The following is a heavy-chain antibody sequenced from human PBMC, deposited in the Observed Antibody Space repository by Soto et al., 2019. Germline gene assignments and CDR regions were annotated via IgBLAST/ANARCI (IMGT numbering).Heavy chain of an antibody. J-gene: IGHJ4*02. D-gene: IGHD2-2*03. Sequence: QVQLQESGPGLVKPSETLSLTCTVSGGSISSYYWSWIRQSPAQGLDWVGFIYYSGSTNYNPSLKTRVTRSVDTSKNPYSLMLSSVTAAATAVYSCARDASPGYASHSRYFDYWAREPWSPSPQ. V-gene: IGHV4-59*01. CDR3: ARDASPGYASHSRYFDY. CDR1: GGSISSYY. CDR2: IYYSGST.